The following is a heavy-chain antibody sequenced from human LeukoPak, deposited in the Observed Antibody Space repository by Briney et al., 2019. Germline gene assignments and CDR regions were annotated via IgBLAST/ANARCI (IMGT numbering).Heavy chain of an antibody. CDR2: IIAGGGST. V-gene: IGHV3-23*01. D-gene: IGHD3-22*01. J-gene: IGHJ4*02. CDR1: GFTFSNHP. CDR3: AKDGFDYYDSSGYSYFHY. Sequence: GGSLRLSCAASGFTFSNHPMSWVRQAPGKGLQWVSGIIAGGGSTYYADSVKGRFTISRDNSKNTLYLQMNSLRAEDTAVYYCAKDGFDYYDSSGYSYFHYWGQGTLVTVSS.